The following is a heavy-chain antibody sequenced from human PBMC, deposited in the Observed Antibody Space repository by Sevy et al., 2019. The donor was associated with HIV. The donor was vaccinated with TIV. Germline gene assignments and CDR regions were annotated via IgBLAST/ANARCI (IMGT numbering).Heavy chain of an antibody. V-gene: IGHV3-23*01. CDR3: AKDRAVLVGDAFDL. CDR2: ISGSGGST. J-gene: IGHJ3*01. D-gene: IGHD2-15*01. Sequence: GGSLRLSCAASEITLSNYAMNWDRQAPGRGLEWVSAISGSGGSTYYADSVKGRFTISRDNSKNTLSLQMHSLRVEDTAVYYCAKDRAVLVGDAFDLWGQGTMVTVSS. CDR1: EITLSNYA.